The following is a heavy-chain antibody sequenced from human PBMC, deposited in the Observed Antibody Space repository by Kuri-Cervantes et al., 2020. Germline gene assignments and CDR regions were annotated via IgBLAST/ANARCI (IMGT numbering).Heavy chain of an antibody. CDR3: ARVQSRLWFRRGYFVY. Sequence: ASVKVSCKASGYTFTSYGISWVRQAPGRGLEWMGWISAYNGNTNYAQKLQGRVTMATDTSTSTAYMELRSLRSDDTAVYYCARVQSRLWFRRGYFVYWGQGTLVTVSS. V-gene: IGHV1-18*01. CDR1: GYTFTSYG. CDR2: ISAYNGNT. D-gene: IGHD3-10*01. J-gene: IGHJ4*02.